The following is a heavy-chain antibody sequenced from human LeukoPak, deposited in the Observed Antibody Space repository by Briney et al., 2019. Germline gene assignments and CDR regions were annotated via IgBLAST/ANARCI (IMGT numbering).Heavy chain of an antibody. J-gene: IGHJ4*02. CDR1: GFTFSSYA. CDR3: AKDAYDNSDYYYFSRGPNDY. CDR2: ISGGGGGT. D-gene: IGHD3-22*01. Sequence: GGSLRLSCAASGFTFSSYAMSWVRQAPGKGLEWVSAISGGGGGTDYADSVKGRFTISRDNSKNTLYLQMNSLRAEDTAVYYCAKDAYDNSDYYYFSRGPNDYWGQGTLVAASS. V-gene: IGHV3-23*01.